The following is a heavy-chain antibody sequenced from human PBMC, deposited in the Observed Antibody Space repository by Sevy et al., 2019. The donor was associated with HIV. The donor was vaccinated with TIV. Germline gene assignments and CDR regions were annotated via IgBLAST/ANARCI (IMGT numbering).Heavy chain of an antibody. V-gene: IGHV3-48*02. CDR2: ISSSSSTI. CDR1: GFTFSSYS. J-gene: IGHJ4*02. D-gene: IGHD5-12*01. CDR3: ARDSPPRSGYSGYYRPYYFDY. Sequence: GGSLRLSCAASGFTFSSYSMNWVRQAPGKGLEWVSYISSSSSTIYYADSVKGRFTISRDNAKNSLYLQMNSLRDEDTAVYYCARDSPPRSGYSGYYRPYYFDYWGQGTLVTVSS.